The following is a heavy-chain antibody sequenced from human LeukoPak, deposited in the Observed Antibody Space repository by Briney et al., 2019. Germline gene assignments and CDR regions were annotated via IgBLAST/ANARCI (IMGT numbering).Heavy chain of an antibody. Sequence: SETLSLTCTVSGGSISSSSYYWGWIRQPLGKGLEWIGSIYYSGSTYYNPSLKSRVTISVDTSKNQFSLKLSSVTAADTAVYYCARGYDSSGYAFDIWGQGTMVTVSS. D-gene: IGHD3-22*01. V-gene: IGHV4-39*07. CDR2: IYYSGST. CDR3: ARGYDSSGYAFDI. J-gene: IGHJ3*02. CDR1: GGSISSSSYY.